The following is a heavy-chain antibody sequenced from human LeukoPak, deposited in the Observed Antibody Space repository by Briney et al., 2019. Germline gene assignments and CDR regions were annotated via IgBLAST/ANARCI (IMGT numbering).Heavy chain of an antibody. CDR2: ISGSGGST. CDR3: AKELTYYDFWSGYGIFDY. J-gene: IGHJ4*02. Sequence: GGSLRLSCAASGFTFSNYAMSWVRQAPGKGLEWVSAISGSGGSTYYADSVKGRFTISRDNSKNTLYLQMNSLRAEDTAVYYCAKELTYYDFWSGYGIFDYWGQGTLVTVSS. D-gene: IGHD3-3*01. CDR1: GFTFSNYA. V-gene: IGHV3-23*01.